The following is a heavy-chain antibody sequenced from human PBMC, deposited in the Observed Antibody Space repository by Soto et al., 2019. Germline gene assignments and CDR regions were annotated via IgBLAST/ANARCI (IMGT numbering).Heavy chain of an antibody. Sequence: QVELVESGGGVVQPGRSLRLSCAASGFTLSNYAMHWVRQAPGGGLEWLTIISYDGNNRYYADSVKGRFTVSRDTSKNTLFLEMNSLRPEDTAVYYCARASRASGSWYPFDPWGQGTLVTVSS. D-gene: IGHD6-13*01. CDR1: GFTLSNYA. J-gene: IGHJ5*02. CDR2: ISYDGNNR. CDR3: ARASRASGSWYPFDP. V-gene: IGHV3-30-3*01.